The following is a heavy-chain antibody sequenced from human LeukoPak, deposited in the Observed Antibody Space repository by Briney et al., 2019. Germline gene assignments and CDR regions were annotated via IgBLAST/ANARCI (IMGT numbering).Heavy chain of an antibody. CDR3: ARVTGYMVGDYFDY. Sequence: PSETLSLTCTVSGGSISSYYWSWIRQPPGKGLEWIGYIYYSGSTNYNPSLKSRVTTSVDTSKNRFSLRLSSVTAADTAVYYCARVTGYMVGDYFDYWGQGTLVTVSS. D-gene: IGHD6-13*01. J-gene: IGHJ4*02. CDR1: GGSISSYY. V-gene: IGHV4-59*01. CDR2: IYYSGST.